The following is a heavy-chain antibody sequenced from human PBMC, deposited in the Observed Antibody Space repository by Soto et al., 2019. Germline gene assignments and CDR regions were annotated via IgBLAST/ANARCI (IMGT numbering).Heavy chain of an antibody. D-gene: IGHD2-15*01. V-gene: IGHV1-69*13. CDR3: ARTITKRYCSGGSCLNWFDP. J-gene: IGHJ5*02. Sequence: SVKVSCKASGGTFSSYAISWVRQAPGQGLEWMGGIIPIFGTANYAQKFQGRVTITADESTSTAYMELSSLRSEDTAVYYCARTITKRYCSGGSCLNWFDPWGQGTLVTVSS. CDR1: GGTFSSYA. CDR2: IIPIFGTA.